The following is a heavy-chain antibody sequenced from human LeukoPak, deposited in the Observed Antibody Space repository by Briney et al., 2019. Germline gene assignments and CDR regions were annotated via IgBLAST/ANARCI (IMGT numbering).Heavy chain of an antibody. D-gene: IGHD3-9*01. J-gene: IGHJ4*02. Sequence: HAGGSLRLSCAASGFTLSNYAMSCVRQTPGKGLEWVSGISDSGSSTYYADSVKGRFTISRDNSKNTLYIHMNSLRAEDTAVYYCAKVLRYFDWLSGFDSWGQGTLVAVSS. CDR2: ISDSGSST. CDR1: GFTLSNYA. CDR3: AKVLRYFDWLSGFDS. V-gene: IGHV3-23*01.